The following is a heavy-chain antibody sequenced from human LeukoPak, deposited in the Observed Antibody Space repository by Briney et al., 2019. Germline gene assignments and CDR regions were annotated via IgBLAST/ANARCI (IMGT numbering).Heavy chain of an antibody. CDR3: TTDPAWMIVVVITTDDY. Sequence: GGSLRLFCAASGFTFSDAWMGWVRQAPGRGLEWVGRITSKAYGGTTDYAAPLKGRFSVSRDDSKKMLYLQMNSLRAEDTAVYYCTTDPAWMIVVVITTDDYWGQGTLVTVSS. CDR2: ITSKAYGGTT. D-gene: IGHD3-22*01. V-gene: IGHV3-15*01. CDR1: GFTFSDAW. J-gene: IGHJ4*02.